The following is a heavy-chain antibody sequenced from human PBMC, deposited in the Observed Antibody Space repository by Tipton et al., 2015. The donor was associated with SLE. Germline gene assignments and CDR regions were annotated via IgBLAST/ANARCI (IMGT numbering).Heavy chain of an antibody. CDR2: IYYSGST. CDR3: ARPSGYSSTPFDY. J-gene: IGHJ4*02. Sequence: TLSLTCTVSGGSISSSSYYWGWIRQPPGKGLEWIGSIYYSGSTYYNPSLKSRVTISVDTSKNQFSLKLSSVTAADTAVYYCARPSGYSSTPFDYWGQGTLVTVSS. V-gene: IGHV4-39*07. D-gene: IGHD6-13*01. CDR1: GGSISSSSYY.